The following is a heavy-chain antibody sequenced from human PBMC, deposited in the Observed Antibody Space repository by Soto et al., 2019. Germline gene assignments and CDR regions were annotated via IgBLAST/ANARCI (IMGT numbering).Heavy chain of an antibody. CDR1: GFTFSNYG. Sequence: QVQLVESGGGVVQPGTSLRLSCVASGFTFSNYGIHWVRQAPGKGLEWVALISYDGSKEEYADSVKGRFTICRDNSKHTVSLQQISQAAEDTAVYFCAKSVYRCYPANWFAPWGQGTLVTVSS. CDR2: ISYDGSKE. J-gene: IGHJ5*02. D-gene: IGHD5-18*01. V-gene: IGHV3-30*18. CDR3: AKSVYRCYPANWFAP.